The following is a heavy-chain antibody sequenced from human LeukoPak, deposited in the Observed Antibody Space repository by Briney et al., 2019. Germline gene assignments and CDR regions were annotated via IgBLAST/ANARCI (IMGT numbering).Heavy chain of an antibody. Sequence: GGSLRLSCAASGFTFSNYWMTWVRQTPGKRLEWVANIKQDGSEKYYGDSVKGRFTISRDNAKNSLYLQMNSLRAEDTAVYYCARERSYYDSSGYYPAFDIWGQGTMVTVSS. CDR3: ARERSYYDSSGYYPAFDI. V-gene: IGHV3-7*01. CDR2: IKQDGSEK. J-gene: IGHJ3*02. CDR1: GFTFSNYW. D-gene: IGHD3-22*01.